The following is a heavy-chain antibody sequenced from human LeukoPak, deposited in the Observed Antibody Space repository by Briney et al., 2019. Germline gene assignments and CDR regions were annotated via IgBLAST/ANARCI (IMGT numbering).Heavy chain of an antibody. V-gene: IGHV3-23*01. CDR1: GFRFRTYA. J-gene: IGHJ4*02. CDR2: ITDVGDRA. Sequence: GGSLRLSCGTSGFRFRTYAMTWVRQAPGKGLEWVSTITDVGDRALYIDSVRGRFTIFRDDSKNTLYLQMNSLRAEDTAVYYCTKVQDFRLGSMDFRGQGTLVTVSS. CDR3: TKVQDFRLGSMDF. D-gene: IGHD7-27*01.